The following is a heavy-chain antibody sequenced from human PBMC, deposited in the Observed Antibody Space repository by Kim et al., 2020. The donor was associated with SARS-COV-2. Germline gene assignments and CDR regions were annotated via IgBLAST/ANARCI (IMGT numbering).Heavy chain of an antibody. V-gene: IGHV4-39*01. Sequence: SETLSLTCTVSGGSISSSSYYWGWIRQPPGKGLEWIGSIYYSGSTYYNPSLKSRVTISVDTSKNQFSLKLSSVTAADTAVYYCARHVPDCSSTSCYFFAFDIWGQGTMVTVSS. CDR1: GGSISSSSYY. CDR3: ARHVPDCSSTSCYFFAFDI. J-gene: IGHJ3*02. CDR2: IYYSGST. D-gene: IGHD2-2*01.